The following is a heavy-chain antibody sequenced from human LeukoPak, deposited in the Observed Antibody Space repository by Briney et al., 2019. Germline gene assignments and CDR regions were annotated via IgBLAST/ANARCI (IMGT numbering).Heavy chain of an antibody. J-gene: IGHJ4*02. CDR3: ARDWSRYSSSWYPLDY. CDR2: ISPNGVIT. V-gene: IGHV3-11*01. D-gene: IGHD6-13*01. CDR1: GFTVSSNY. Sequence: GGSLRLSCAASGFTVSSNYMSWVRQAPGKGLEWVSGISPNGVITYYADSVKGRFTISRDNAKNSLYLQMNSLRAEDTAVYYCARDWSRYSSSWYPLDYWGQGTLVTVSS.